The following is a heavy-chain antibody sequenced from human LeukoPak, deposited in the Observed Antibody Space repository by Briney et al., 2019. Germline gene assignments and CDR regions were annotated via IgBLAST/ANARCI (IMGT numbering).Heavy chain of an antibody. CDR2: ISVRSNYI. V-gene: IGHV3-21*06. CDR1: GYTFSSYS. Sequence: GGSLRLSCAASGYTFSSYSINWVRQAAGKGLEGVSSISVRSNYIYYADSVRGRLRISRDNADNTMFLQMNSVRDEDTAVYYCATKQWLAPPPDSWGQGTPVTVSS. J-gene: IGHJ4*02. D-gene: IGHD6-19*01. CDR3: ATKQWLAPPPDS.